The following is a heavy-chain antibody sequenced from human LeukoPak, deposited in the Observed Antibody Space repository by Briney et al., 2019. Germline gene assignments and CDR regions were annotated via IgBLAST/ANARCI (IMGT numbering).Heavy chain of an antibody. Sequence: PSETLSLTCTVSGGSISSYYWSWIRQPPGKGLEWIGYIYYSGSTNYNPSLKSRVTISVDTSKNQFSLKLSSVTAADTAVYYCARDLNDFWSGHDALDIWGQGTMVTVSS. D-gene: IGHD3-3*01. CDR1: GGSISSYY. CDR3: ARDLNDFWSGHDALDI. J-gene: IGHJ3*02. V-gene: IGHV4-59*01. CDR2: IYYSGST.